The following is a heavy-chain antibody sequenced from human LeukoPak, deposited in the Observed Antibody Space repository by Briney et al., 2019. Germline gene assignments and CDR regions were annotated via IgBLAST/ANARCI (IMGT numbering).Heavy chain of an antibody. Sequence: SETLSLTCTVSGGSISSGSYCWSWIRQPAGKGLEWIGRIYTSGSTNYNPSLKSRVTISVDTSKNQFSLKLSSVTAADTAVYYCARADSAADYYYYGMDVWGQGTTVTVSS. J-gene: IGHJ6*02. D-gene: IGHD6-13*01. CDR3: ARADSAADYYYYGMDV. CDR1: GGSISSGSYC. CDR2: IYTSGST. V-gene: IGHV4-61*02.